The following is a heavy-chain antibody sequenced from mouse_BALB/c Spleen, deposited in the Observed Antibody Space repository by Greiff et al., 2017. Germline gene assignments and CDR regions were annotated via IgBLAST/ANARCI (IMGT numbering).Heavy chain of an antibody. CDR2: INPSNGGT. CDR3: TRQANWEYFDV. Sequence: VQLQQSGAELVKPGASVKLSCKASGYTFTSYYMYWVKQRPGQGLEWIGEINPSNGGTNFNEKFKSKATLTVDKSSSTAYMQLSSLTSEDSAVYYCTRQANWEYFDVWGAGTTVTVSS. J-gene: IGHJ1*01. CDR1: GYTFTSYY. D-gene: IGHD4-1*01. V-gene: IGHV1S81*02.